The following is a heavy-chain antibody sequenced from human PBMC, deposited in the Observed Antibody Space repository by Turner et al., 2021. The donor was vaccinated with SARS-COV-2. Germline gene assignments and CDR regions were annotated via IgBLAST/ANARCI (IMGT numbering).Heavy chain of an antibody. D-gene: IGHD3-22*01. CDR1: GFTFSSYS. CDR3: SRDPWYYDSSGWPPSDY. CDR2: ISSSSSYI. V-gene: IGHV3-21*01. J-gene: IGHJ4*02. Sequence: EVQLVVSGEGPVKPGGSLRLPCPAPGFTFSSYSKNWVRQAPGEGLEWCSSISSSSSYIHYADLVKGRFTITRDNAKNSLYLQMNSLGAEDTAVYYCSRDPWYYDSSGWPPSDYWGQGTLVTVSS.